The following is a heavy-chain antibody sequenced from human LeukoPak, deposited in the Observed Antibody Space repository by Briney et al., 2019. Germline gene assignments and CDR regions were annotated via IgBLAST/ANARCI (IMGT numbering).Heavy chain of an antibody. CDR3: ARVRGGRSWYYYGMDV. Sequence: GRSLRLSCAASGFTLSQYAIHWVRQAPGKGLEWVAVISYDGDNEYYADSVKGQFTISRDNSKDRLYLQMNSLRPEDTAMYYCARVRGGRSWYYYGMDVWGRGTTVTVSS. CDR2: ISYDGDNE. D-gene: IGHD3-16*01. CDR1: GFTLSQYA. V-gene: IGHV3-30-3*01. J-gene: IGHJ6*02.